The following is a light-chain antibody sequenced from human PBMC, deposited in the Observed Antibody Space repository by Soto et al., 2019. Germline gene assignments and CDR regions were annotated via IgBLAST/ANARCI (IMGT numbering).Light chain of an antibody. CDR1: QSVSSSY. CDR3: QQYGSSPWT. V-gene: IGKV3-20*01. Sequence: VLTQSPDTLSLSPGERATLSCRASQSVSSSYIAWYQQKPGQAPRLFIYGASSRATGIPDRFSGSGSGTDFTLTISRLEPEDFAVYYCQQYGSSPWTFGQGTMVDIK. CDR2: GAS. J-gene: IGKJ1*01.